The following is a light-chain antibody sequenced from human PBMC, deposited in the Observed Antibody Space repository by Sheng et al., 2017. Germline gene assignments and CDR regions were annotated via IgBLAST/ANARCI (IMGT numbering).Light chain of an antibody. CDR2: AAS. Sequence: DIQMTQSPSSLSASVGDRVTITCRASQNINTYLNWYQQKPGKAPKLLIYAASSLQSGVPSRFSGGGSGTDFTLTINSLQPEDFATYYCQQSYSTPPWTFGQGTKVEIK. CDR1: QNINTY. J-gene: IGKJ1*01. V-gene: IGKV1-39*01. CDR3: QQSYSTPPWT.